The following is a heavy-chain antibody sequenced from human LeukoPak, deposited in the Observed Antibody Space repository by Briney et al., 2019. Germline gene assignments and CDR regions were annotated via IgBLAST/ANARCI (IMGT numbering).Heavy chain of an antibody. CDR1: GFTFSNYA. CDR2: ISYDGSTK. V-gene: IGHV3-30*04. J-gene: IGHJ4*02. D-gene: IGHD2-8*01. Sequence: PGKSLRLSCAASGFTFSNYAIHWVRQAPGKGVEGVTIISYDGSTKSYADSVKGRFTISRDNSKNTVYLQLNSLRPEDTAIYYCARDLVLTKYALDFWGQGTLVTVSS. CDR3: ARDLVLTKYALDF.